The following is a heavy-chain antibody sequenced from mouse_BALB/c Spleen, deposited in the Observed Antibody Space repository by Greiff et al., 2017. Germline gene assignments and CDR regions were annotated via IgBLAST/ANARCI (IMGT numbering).Heavy chain of an antibody. J-gene: IGHJ1*01. Sequence: QVQLKESGAELVRPGVSVKISCKGSGYTFTDYAMHWVKQSHAKSLEWIGVISTYYGAASYNQKFKGKATMTVDKSSSTAFMELARLTSEDSAIYYCARDYGSSYGYFDVGGAGTTVTVSS. V-gene: IGHV1S137*01. D-gene: IGHD1-1*01. CDR2: ISTYYGAA. CDR3: ARDYGSSYGYFDV. CDR1: GYTFTDYA.